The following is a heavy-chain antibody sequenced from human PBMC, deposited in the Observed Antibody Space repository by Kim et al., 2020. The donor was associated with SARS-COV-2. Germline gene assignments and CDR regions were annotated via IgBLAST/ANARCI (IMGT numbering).Heavy chain of an antibody. CDR3: SAFDI. CDR2: YDGSNK. J-gene: IGHJ3*02. Sequence: YDGSNKYYADSVKGRFTISRDNSKNTLYLQMNSLRAEDTAVYYCSAFDIWGQGTMVTVSS. V-gene: IGHV3-33*01.